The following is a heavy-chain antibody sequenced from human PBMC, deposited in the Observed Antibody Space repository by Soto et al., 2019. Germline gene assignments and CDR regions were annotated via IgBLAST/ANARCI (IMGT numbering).Heavy chain of an antibody. V-gene: IGHV1-18*01. Sequence: QVPLVQSGPEVKKPGASVKVSCGASGYSFSNYGISWVRQAPGRGLEWMGWINANNGRTNYAQNFRGRVTMTTDTSASTVYLVATSLRSAAAAVSFWGSDVMTCYLQFDYWGQGTRVTVCS. D-gene: IGHD3-9*01. J-gene: IGHJ4*02. CDR1: GYSFSNYG. CDR2: INANNGRT. CDR3: GSDVMTCYLQFDY.